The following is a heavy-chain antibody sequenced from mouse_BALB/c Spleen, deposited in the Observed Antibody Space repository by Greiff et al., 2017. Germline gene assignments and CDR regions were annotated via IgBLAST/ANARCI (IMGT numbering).Heavy chain of an antibody. CDR2: IWAGGST. CDR3: AIYGIPFAY. V-gene: IGHV2-9*02. Sequence: VQVVESGPGLVAPSQSLSITCTVSGFSLTSYGVHWVRQPPGKGLEWLGVIWAGGSTNYNSALMSRRSISKDNSKSQVFLKMNSLQTDDTAMDYCAIYGIPFAYWGQGTLVTVSA. J-gene: IGHJ3*01. D-gene: IGHD2-1*01. CDR1: GFSLTSYG.